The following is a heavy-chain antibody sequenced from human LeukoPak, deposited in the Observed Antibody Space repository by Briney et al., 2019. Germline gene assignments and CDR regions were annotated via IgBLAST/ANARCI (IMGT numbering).Heavy chain of an antibody. Sequence: GRSLRLSCAASGLTFRSYAMSWVRQAPGKGLEWVSAISGSAGSTYYAESVKGRFTISRGNSKNTLYLQMNSLRAEDTAVYYCAKFSSSETTAFDYWGQGTLVTVSS. J-gene: IGHJ4*02. CDR1: GLTFRSYA. CDR3: AKFSSSETTAFDY. D-gene: IGHD1-1*01. CDR2: ISGSAGST. V-gene: IGHV3-23*01.